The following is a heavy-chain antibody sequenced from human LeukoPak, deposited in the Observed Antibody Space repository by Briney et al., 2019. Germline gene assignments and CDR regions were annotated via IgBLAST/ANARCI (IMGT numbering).Heavy chain of an antibody. Sequence: SQTLSLTCTVSGGSISSGDYYWSWIRQPPGKGLVWIGYIYYSGSTYYNPSLKSRVTISVDTSKNQFSLKLSSVTAADTAVYYCARDTRSTSSTMYYYYSYMDVWGKGTTVTVSS. CDR2: IYYSGST. J-gene: IGHJ6*03. D-gene: IGHD2-2*01. V-gene: IGHV4-30-4*08. CDR3: ARDTRSTSSTMYYYYSYMDV. CDR1: GGSISSGDYY.